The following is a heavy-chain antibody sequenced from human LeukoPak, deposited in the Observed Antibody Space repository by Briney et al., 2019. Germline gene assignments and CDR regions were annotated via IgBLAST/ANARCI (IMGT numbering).Heavy chain of an antibody. CDR2: IYETGHT. CDR3: ARHALRGGFDS. Sequence: SETLSLTCTVSGGFISNYYWSWIRQPPGKGLEWIAYIYETGHTGYNPSLKTRVTISLDTSKNQFSLKLNSVTAADTAVYYCARHALRGGFDSWGQGTLVAVSS. V-gene: IGHV4-59*08. J-gene: IGHJ4*02. D-gene: IGHD5-12*01. CDR1: GGFISNYY.